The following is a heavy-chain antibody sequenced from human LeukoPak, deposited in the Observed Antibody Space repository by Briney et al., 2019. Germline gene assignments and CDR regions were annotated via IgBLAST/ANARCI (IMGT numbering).Heavy chain of an antibody. D-gene: IGHD3-10*01. CDR2: IYYSGST. V-gene: IGHV4-39*01. Sequence: SETLSLTCTVSGGSISSSSYYWGWIRQPPGKGLEWIGRIYYSGSTYYNPSLKSRVTISVDTSKNQFSLKLSSVTAADTAVYYCARHARPTMVRVYNWFDPWGQGTLVTVSS. J-gene: IGHJ5*02. CDR3: ARHARPTMVRVYNWFDP. CDR1: GGSISSSSYY.